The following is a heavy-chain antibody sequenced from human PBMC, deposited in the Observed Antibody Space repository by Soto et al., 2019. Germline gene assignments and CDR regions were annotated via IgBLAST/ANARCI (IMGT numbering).Heavy chain of an antibody. CDR1: GFTLSSFS. Sequence: GGSLRLSCAALGFTLSSFSMNWVRRAPGKGLEWVSSISSSSSYIYYADSVKGRFTISRDNAKNSLYLQMNSLRAEDTAVYYCARDRLAAAGTIDYWGQGTLVTVSS. J-gene: IGHJ4*02. V-gene: IGHV3-21*01. CDR2: ISSSSSYI. D-gene: IGHD6-13*01. CDR3: ARDRLAAAGTIDY.